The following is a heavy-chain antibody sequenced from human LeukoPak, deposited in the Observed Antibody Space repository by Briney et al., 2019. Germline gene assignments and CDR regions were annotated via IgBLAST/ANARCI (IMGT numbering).Heavy chain of an antibody. Sequence: SEALSLTCTVSGVSITSFYWSWIRQPPGKGLEWIGYIYFSGSTNYNPSLKSRVTVSLDTTKNQVSLKLSSVSAADTAVYYCASTGYCIGGSCYSNYFDHWGQGTLVTVSS. D-gene: IGHD2-15*01. CDR1: GVSITSFY. CDR3: ASTGYCIGGSCYSNYFDH. CDR2: IYFSGST. V-gene: IGHV4-59*08. J-gene: IGHJ4*02.